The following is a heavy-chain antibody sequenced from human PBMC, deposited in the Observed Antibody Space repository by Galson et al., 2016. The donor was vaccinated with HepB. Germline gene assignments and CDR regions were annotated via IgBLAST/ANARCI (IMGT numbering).Heavy chain of an antibody. CDR2: ISNDGSNK. D-gene: IGHD1-1*01. V-gene: IGHV3-30-3*01. Sequence: SLRLSCADSGFIFRRYAMNWVRQAPGKGLEWLAVISNDGSNKYFGDSVKGRFTISKDNSKNTLYLQMNRLRAEDTAVYYCARFIASPWNDYYYYGMDVWGKGTTVTVSS. CDR1: GFIFRRYA. CDR3: ARFIASPWNDYYYYGMDV. J-gene: IGHJ6*04.